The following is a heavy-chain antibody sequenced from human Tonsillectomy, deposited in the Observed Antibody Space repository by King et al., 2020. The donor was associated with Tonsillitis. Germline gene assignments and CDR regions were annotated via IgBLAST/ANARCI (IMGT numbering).Heavy chain of an antibody. CDR2: INTDGGVT. V-gene: IGHV3-74*01. CDR1: GFTFSNYW. D-gene: IGHD3-9*01. Sequence: VQLVESGGGLVQPGGSLRLSCAASGFTFSNYWMHWVRQAPGKGLVWVSRINTDGGVTNYADSVKGRFTISRDNAKNTLYLQMNSLRAEDTAVYSCAKIGERDLLTGSLDAFDNWGQGTMVTVSS. CDR3: AKIGERDLLTGSLDAFDN. J-gene: IGHJ3*02.